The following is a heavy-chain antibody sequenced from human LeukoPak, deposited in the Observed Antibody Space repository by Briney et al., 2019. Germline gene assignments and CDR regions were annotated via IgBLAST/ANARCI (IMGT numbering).Heavy chain of an antibody. J-gene: IGHJ4*02. Sequence: SETLSLTCAVSGYSISSGYYWGWIRQPPGKGLEWIGSIYHSGSTYYNPSLKSRVTIPVDTSKNQFSLRLSSVTAADTAVYYCARHIVVVPAAIQYSDYWGQGTLVTVS. CDR2: IYHSGST. D-gene: IGHD2-2*01. CDR1: GYSISSGYY. V-gene: IGHV4-38-2*01. CDR3: ARHIVVVPAAIQYSDY.